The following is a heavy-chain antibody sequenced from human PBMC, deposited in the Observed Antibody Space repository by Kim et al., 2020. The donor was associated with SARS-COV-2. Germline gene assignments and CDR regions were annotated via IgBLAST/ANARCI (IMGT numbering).Heavy chain of an antibody. V-gene: IGHV4-31*03. CDR1: GGSISSGGYY. J-gene: IGHJ4*02. Sequence: SETLSLTCTVSGGSISSGGYYWSWIRQHPGKGLEWIGYIYYSGSTYYNPSLKSRVTISVDTSKNQFSLKLSSVTAADTAVYYCARGRYFDWLLGLNYWGQGTLVTVSS. CDR3: ARGRYFDWLLGLNY. D-gene: IGHD3-9*01. CDR2: IYYSGST.